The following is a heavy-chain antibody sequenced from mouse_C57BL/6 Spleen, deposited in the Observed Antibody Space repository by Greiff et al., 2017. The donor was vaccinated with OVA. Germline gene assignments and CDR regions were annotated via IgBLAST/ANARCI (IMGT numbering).Heavy chain of an antibody. CDR2: IYPRSGNT. D-gene: IGHD2-4*01. CDR3: ARHDYDEGAWFAY. CDR1: GYTFTSYG. V-gene: IGHV1-81*01. J-gene: IGHJ3*01. Sequence: QVQLQQSGAELARPGASVKLSCKASGYTFTSYGISWVKQRTGQGLEWIGEIYPRSGNTYYNEKFKGKATLTAGKSSSTAYMELRSLTSEDSAVFFCARHDYDEGAWFAYWGQGTLVTVSA.